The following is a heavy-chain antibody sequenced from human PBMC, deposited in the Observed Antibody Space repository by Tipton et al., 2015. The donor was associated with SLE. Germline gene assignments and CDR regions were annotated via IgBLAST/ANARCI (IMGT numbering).Heavy chain of an antibody. CDR1: GGSISRGSYY. D-gene: IGHD2-15*01. V-gene: IGHV4-61*02. Sequence: TLSLTCTVSGGSISRGSYYWSWIRQPAGKGLEWIGRIYTSGSTNYNLSLKSRVTISVDTSKNQFSLKLSSVTAADTAVYYCASQNGEGYCSGGSCPGDWGQGTLVSVSS. J-gene: IGHJ4*02. CDR3: ASQNGEGYCSGGSCPGD. CDR2: IYTSGST.